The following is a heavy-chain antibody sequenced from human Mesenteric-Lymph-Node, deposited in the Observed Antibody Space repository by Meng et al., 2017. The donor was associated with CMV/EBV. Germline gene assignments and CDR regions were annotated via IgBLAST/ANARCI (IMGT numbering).Heavy chain of an antibody. V-gene: IGHV1-69*08. J-gene: IGHJ3*02. CDR1: GGTFSSDT. CDR3: ARTTRDIVTDWKAFDM. CDR2: INPILGLPIQNTA. D-gene: IGHD3-9*01. Sequence: SVKVSCKASGGTFSSDTVVWVRQAPGQGLEYMGRINPILGLPIQNTANYAQKIQVRVTITANKFTDTAYLELTSLTFEDTSISYCARTTRDIVTDWKAFDMWGPGTKVTVSS.